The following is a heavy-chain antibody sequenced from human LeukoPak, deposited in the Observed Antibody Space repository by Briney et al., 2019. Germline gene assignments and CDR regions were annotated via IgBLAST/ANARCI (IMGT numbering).Heavy chain of an antibody. CDR2: ISYDGSNK. D-gene: IGHD5-24*01. Sequence: GRSLRLSCAASGFTFSSYAMHWVRQAPGKGLEWVAVISYDGSNKYYADSVKGRFTISRDNSKNTLYLQMNSLRAEDTAVYYCATTPRDGYNHAFDYWGQGTLVTVSS. V-gene: IGHV3-30-3*01. J-gene: IGHJ4*02. CDR3: ATTPRDGYNHAFDY. CDR1: GFTFSSYA.